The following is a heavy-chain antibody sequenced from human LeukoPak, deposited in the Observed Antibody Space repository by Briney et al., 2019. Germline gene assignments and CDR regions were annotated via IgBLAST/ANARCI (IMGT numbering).Heavy chain of an antibody. Sequence: SETLSLTCTVSGGSLNSYYRTWIRPPPGKGLEWIANVYNSGSTNYNPSLKSRVTISVDMFKNQFSLKLTSVTAADTAVYYCARLRSGMDVWGQGTTVTVSS. CDR1: GGSLNSYY. J-gene: IGHJ6*02. CDR3: ARLRSGMDV. V-gene: IGHV4-59*01. CDR2: VYNSGST.